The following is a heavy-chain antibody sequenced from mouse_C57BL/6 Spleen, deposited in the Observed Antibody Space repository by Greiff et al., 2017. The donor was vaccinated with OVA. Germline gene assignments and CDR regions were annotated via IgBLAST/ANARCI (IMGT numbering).Heavy chain of an antibody. D-gene: IGHD4-1*01. CDR2: IDPETGGT. CDR1: GYTFTDYE. CDR3: TRFWDGDYYAMDY. Sequence: VQLQQSGAELVRPGASVTLSCKASGYTFTDYEMHWVKQTPVHGLEWIGAIDPETGGTAYNQKFKGKAILTADKSSSTAYMELRSLTSEDSAVYYCTRFWDGDYYAMDYWGQGTSVTVSS. V-gene: IGHV1-15*01. J-gene: IGHJ4*01.